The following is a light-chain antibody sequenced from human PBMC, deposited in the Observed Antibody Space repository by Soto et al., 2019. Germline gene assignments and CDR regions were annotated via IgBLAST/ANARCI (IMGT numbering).Light chain of an antibody. V-gene: IGKV3-20*01. CDR3: QQYGDSPVT. J-gene: IGKJ1*01. CDR2: DAS. CDR1: QSMGSN. Sequence: ESVLTQSPGTLSLSPGERATLSCRASQSMGSNVAWYQQKPGQAPRLLISDASSRATDVPDRFSGSGSGTDFTLTITRLEPEDFAVYYCQQYGDSPVTFGQGTKVDIK.